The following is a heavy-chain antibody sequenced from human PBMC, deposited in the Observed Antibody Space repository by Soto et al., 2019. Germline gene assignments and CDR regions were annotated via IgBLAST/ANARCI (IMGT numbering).Heavy chain of an antibody. CDR1: GFTFSSYG. Sequence: GGSLRLSCAASGFTFSSYGMHWVRQAPGKGLEWVAVISYDGSNKYYADSVKGRFTISRDNSKNTLYLQMNSLRAEDTAVYYCAKRSRMGIAAAGLDYWGQGTLVTVSS. CDR2: ISYDGSNK. D-gene: IGHD6-13*01. CDR3: AKRSRMGIAAAGLDY. V-gene: IGHV3-30*18. J-gene: IGHJ4*02.